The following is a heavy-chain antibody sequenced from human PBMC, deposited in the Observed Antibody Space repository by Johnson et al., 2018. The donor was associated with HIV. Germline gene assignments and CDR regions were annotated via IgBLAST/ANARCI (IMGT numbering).Heavy chain of an antibody. J-gene: IGHJ3*02. V-gene: IGHV3-30*04. CDR3: ARVEWELGAFDI. D-gene: IGHD1-26*01. Sequence: QVQLVESGGGVVQPGRSLRLSCAASGFTFNNFAMHWVRQAPGKGLEWVALISYDGSNKYYADSVKGRFTISRDNSKNTLYLQMNDLRSEDTAVYYCARVEWELGAFDIWGQGTTVTVSS. CDR2: ISYDGSNK. CDR1: GFTFNNFA.